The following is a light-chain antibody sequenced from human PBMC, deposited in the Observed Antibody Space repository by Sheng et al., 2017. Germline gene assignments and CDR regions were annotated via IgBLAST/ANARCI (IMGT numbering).Light chain of an antibody. CDR2: QEI. CDR3: QTWDSTTAV. CDR1: NLGEKY. Sequence: YELTQPPSLTVSPGQTATITCSGDNLGEKYVNWYQQKPGQSPLLVIYQEINRPSEIPERFSASNAGHTATLTITGTQAMDEADYYCQTWDSTTAVFGAGTKVTVL. J-gene: IGLJ1*01. V-gene: IGLV3-1*01.